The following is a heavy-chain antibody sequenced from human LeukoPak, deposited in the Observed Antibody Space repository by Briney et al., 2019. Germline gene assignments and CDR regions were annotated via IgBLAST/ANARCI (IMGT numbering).Heavy chain of an antibody. CDR2: ISSSSSTI. V-gene: IGHV3-48*04. Sequence: GGSLRLSCAASGFTFSSYSMNWVRQAPGKGLEWVSYISSSSSTIYYADSVKGRFTISRDNAKNSLYLQMNSLRAEDTAVYYCARESLLYSSSWGLYYYYYYMDVWGKGTTVTVSS. J-gene: IGHJ6*03. CDR3: ARESLLYSSSWGLYYYYYYMDV. CDR1: GFTFSSYS. D-gene: IGHD6-13*01.